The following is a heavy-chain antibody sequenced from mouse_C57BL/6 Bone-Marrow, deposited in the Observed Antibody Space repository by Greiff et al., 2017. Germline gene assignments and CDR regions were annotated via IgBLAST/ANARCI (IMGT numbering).Heavy chain of an antibody. CDR3: TIFSDYVSFDY. CDR1: GFNIKDDY. D-gene: IGHD2-4*01. J-gene: IGHJ2*01. CDR2: IDPENGDT. V-gene: IGHV14-4*01. Sequence: EVQLQESGAELVRPGASVKLSCTAPGFNIKDDYLHWVKQRTEKGLEWIGWIDPENGDTEYASKFQGKATITADTSSNPAYRQLSSLTCEDTAVYYCTIFSDYVSFDYWGQGTTLTVSS.